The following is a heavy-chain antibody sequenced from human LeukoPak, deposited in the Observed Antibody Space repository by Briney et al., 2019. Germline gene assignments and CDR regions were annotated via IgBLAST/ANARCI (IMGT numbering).Heavy chain of an antibody. CDR2: IYHTGPT. J-gene: IGHJ5*02. V-gene: IGHV4-39*07. CDR1: GGSMTNNTFY. CDR3: ARVLIWFGQLQNWFDP. Sequence: MPSETLSLTCTVSGGSMTNNTFYWVWIRQPPGKGLEWIGSIYHTGPTYYNPSLKSPVTISVYTSKNQFSLKLSSVTAADTALYYCARVLIWFGQLQNWFDPWGPGTLVTVSS. D-gene: IGHD3-10*01.